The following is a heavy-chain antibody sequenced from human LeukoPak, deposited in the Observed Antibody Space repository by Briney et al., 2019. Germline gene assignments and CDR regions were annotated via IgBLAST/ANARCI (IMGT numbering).Heavy chain of an antibody. CDR3: AKSDGHGSSWVVDH. CDR1: GFTFSDYA. D-gene: IGHD6-13*01. J-gene: IGHJ5*02. CDR2: ISYNGGNE. Sequence: GRSLRLSCAASGFTFSDYAMHWVRQAPGKGLEWVTFISYNGGNEYYADSVKGRFTISRDNSKNTLYLQMSSLRAEDTALYYCAKSDGHGSSWVVDHWGQGTLVTVSS. V-gene: IGHV3-30*18.